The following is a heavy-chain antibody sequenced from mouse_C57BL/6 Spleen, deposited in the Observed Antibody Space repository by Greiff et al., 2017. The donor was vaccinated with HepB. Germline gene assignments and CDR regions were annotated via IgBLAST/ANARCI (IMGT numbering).Heavy chain of an antibody. CDR2: ISDGGSYT. V-gene: IGHV5-4*01. J-gene: IGHJ3*01. D-gene: IGHD1-1*01. CDR1: GFTFSSYA. CDR3: ARDHYYYGSSYVGFAY. Sequence: EVQGVESGGGLVKPGGSLKLSCAASGFTFSSYAMSWVRQTPEKRLEWVATISDGGSYTYYPDNVKGRFTISRDNAKNNLYLQMSHLKSEDTAMYYCARDHYYYGSSYVGFAYWGQGTLVTVSA.